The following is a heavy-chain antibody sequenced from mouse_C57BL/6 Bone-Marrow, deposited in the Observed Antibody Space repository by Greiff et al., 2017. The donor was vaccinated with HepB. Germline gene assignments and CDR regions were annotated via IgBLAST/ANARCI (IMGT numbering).Heavy chain of an antibody. V-gene: IGHV14-4*01. J-gene: IGHJ4*01. CDR3: TTDDYDSY. Sequence: EVQLQQSGAELVRPGASVKLSCTASGFNIKDDYMHWVKQRPEQGLEWIGWIDPENGDTEYASKFQGKATITADTSSNTAYLQLSSLTSEDTAVYYCTTDDYDSYWGQGTSVTVSS. CDR1: GFNIKDDY. D-gene: IGHD2-4*01. CDR2: IDPENGDT.